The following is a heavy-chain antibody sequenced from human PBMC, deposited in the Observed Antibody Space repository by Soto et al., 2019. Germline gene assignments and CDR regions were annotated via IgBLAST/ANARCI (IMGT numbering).Heavy chain of an antibody. CDR1: GGTFSSYA. CDR2: IIPIFGTA. D-gene: IGHD3-22*01. CDR3: ARVRSHYYDSSGYNGFDY. V-gene: IGHV1-69*12. J-gene: IGHJ4*02. Sequence: QVQLVQSGAEVKKPGSSVKVSCKASGGTFSSYAISWVRQAPGQGLEWMGGIIPIFGTANYAQKFQGRVTITADDSTSTAYMELSSLRSEDTAVYYCARVRSHYYDSSGYNGFDYWGQGTLVTVSS.